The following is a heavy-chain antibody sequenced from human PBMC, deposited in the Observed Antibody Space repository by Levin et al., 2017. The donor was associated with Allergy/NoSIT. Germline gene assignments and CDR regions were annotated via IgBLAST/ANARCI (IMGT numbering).Heavy chain of an antibody. D-gene: IGHD5-18*01. Sequence: GESLKISCAASGFTFSSYSMNWVRQAPGKGLEWVSSISSSSSYIYYADSVKGRFTISRDNAKNSLYLQMNSLRAEDTAVYYCARDDRDTAMVIVYWGQGTLVTVSS. V-gene: IGHV3-21*01. CDR1: GFTFSSYS. J-gene: IGHJ4*02. CDR2: ISSSSSYI. CDR3: ARDDRDTAMVIVY.